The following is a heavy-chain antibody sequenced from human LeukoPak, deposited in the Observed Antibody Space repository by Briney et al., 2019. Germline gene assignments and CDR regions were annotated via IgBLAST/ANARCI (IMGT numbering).Heavy chain of an antibody. D-gene: IGHD3-22*01. V-gene: IGHV1-18*01. CDR3: ASYDSSGYSRYYFDY. Sequence: GASVKVSCKASGYTLTSYGISWVRQAPGQGLEWMGWISAYNGNTNYAQKLQGRVTMTTDTSTSTAYMELRSLRSDDTAVYYCASYDSSGYSRYYFDYWGQGTLVTVSS. CDR2: ISAYNGNT. CDR1: GYTLTSYG. J-gene: IGHJ4*02.